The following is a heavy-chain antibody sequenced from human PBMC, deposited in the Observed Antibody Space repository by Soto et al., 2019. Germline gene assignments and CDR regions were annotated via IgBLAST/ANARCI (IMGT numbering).Heavy chain of an antibody. CDR2: IYYSGST. Sequence: QVQLQESGPGLVKPSQTLSLTCTVSGGSISSGGYYWSWIRQHPGKGLEWIGYIYYSGSTYYNPSLQSRVTISVDTSKNQFSLKLSSVTAADTAVYYCARGGITGTTANWFDPWGQGTLVTVSS. V-gene: IGHV4-31*03. D-gene: IGHD1-7*01. J-gene: IGHJ5*02. CDR3: ARGGITGTTANWFDP. CDR1: GGSISSGGYY.